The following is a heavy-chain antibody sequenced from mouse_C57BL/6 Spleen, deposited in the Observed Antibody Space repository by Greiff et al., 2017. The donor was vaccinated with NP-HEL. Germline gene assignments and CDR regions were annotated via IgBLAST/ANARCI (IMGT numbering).Heavy chain of an antibody. J-gene: IGHJ4*01. Sequence: EVKLQESGGGLVKPGGSLKLSCAASGFTFSSYAMSWVRQTPEKRLEWVATISDGGSYTYYPDNVKGRFTISRDNAKNNLYLQMSHLKSEDTAMYYCARDIYYGNYSYAMDYWGQGTSVTVSS. V-gene: IGHV5-4*01. D-gene: IGHD2-1*01. CDR2: ISDGGSYT. CDR1: GFTFSSYA. CDR3: ARDIYYGNYSYAMDY.